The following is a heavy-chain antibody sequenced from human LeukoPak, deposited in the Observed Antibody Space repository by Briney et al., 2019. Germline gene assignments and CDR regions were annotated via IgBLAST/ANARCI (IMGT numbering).Heavy chain of an antibody. CDR1: GFTFSSFA. J-gene: IGHJ4*02. D-gene: IGHD6-13*01. Sequence: GGSLRLSCAASGFTFSSFAVSWVRQAPGKGLEWVSGMSDSGVSSYYADSVKGRFTISRDNSKNTLYLQMNSLRAEDTAVYYCAKASAGSSWYLGDDYWGQGTLVTVYS. CDR2: MSDSGVSS. V-gene: IGHV3-23*01. CDR3: AKASAGSSWYLGDDY.